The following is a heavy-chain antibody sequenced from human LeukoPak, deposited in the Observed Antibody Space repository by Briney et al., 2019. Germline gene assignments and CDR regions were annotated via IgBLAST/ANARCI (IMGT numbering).Heavy chain of an antibody. CDR3: AKDLGIVVVTASDY. CDR2: ISGSGGST. J-gene: IGHJ4*02. Sequence: GGSLRLSCAASGFTFSSYAMSWVRQAPGKGLEWVSAISGSGGSTYYADSVKGRFTISRDNSKNTLYLQMNSLGAEDTAVYYCAKDLGIVVVTASDYWGQGTLVTVSS. V-gene: IGHV3-23*01. D-gene: IGHD2-21*02. CDR1: GFTFSSYA.